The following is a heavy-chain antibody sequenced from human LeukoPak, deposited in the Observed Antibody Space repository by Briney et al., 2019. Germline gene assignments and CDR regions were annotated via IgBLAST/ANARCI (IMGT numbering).Heavy chain of an antibody. Sequence: GGSLRLSCAASGFTFSSYWMSWVRQAPGRGLEWVANIKQDGSEKYYVDSVKGRFTISRDNAKKSLYLQMNSLRGEYTAIYYCAEGSNYGDSSFGVQGTLVTVSS. D-gene: IGHD4-17*01. CDR2: IKQDGSEK. J-gene: IGHJ4*02. V-gene: IGHV3-7*01. CDR3: AEGSNYGDSSF. CDR1: GFTFSSYW.